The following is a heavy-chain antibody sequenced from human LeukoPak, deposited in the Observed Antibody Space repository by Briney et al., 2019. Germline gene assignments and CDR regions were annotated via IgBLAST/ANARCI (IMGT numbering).Heavy chain of an antibody. V-gene: IGHV4-59*01. J-gene: IGHJ4*02. CDR3: ATNVRRYSSGWYPGDFDY. Sequence: SETLSLTCTVSGGSISSYYWSWIRQPPGKGLEWIGYIYYSGSTNYNPSLKSRVTISVDTSKNQFSLKLSSVTAADTAVYYCATNVRRYSSGWYPGDFDYWGQGTLVTVSS. CDR1: GGSISSYY. D-gene: IGHD6-19*01. CDR2: IYYSGST.